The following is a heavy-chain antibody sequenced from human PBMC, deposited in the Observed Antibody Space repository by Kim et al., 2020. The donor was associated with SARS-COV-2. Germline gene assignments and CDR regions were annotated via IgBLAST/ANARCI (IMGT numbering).Heavy chain of an antibody. V-gene: IGHV4-59*13. CDR3: ASGGSGDYYAIQHVFDF. CDR1: GGSFSRNY. J-gene: IGHJ4*02. Sequence: SETLSLTCSVSGGSFSRNYWTWIRQSPGKGLEWLGYISYSGSTKYNPSLNSRITISIARSKNQFSLRLNSVTAADTAVYYCASGGSGDYYAIQHVFDFWGQGNPVTVSS. D-gene: IGHD3-10*01. CDR2: ISYSGST.